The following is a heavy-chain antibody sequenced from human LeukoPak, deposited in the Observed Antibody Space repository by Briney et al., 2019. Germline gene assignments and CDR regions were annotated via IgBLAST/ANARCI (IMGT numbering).Heavy chain of an antibody. CDR1: GGSISSSSFY. J-gene: IGHJ5*02. CDR3: ASGMANWNLFDP. V-gene: IGHV4-39*07. D-gene: IGHD5-24*01. CDR2: IYYSGST. Sequence: SETLSLTCTVSGGSISSSSFYWGWIRQPPGKGLELIGSIYYSGSTYYSPSLKSRVTISVDTSKNQFSLKLNSVTAADTAVYYCASGMANWNLFDPWGQGTLVTVSS.